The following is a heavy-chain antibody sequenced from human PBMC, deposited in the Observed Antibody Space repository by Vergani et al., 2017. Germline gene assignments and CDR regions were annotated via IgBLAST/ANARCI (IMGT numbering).Heavy chain of an antibody. CDR3: ANPPGRMLGAGNY. CDR1: GFTFSSYA. Sequence: VQLVESGGGLVKPGGSLRLSCAASGFTFSSYAMSWVRQAPGKGLEWVSAISGSGGSTYYADSVKGRFTISRDNSKNTLYLQMNSLRAEDTAVYYCANPPGRMLGAGNYWGQGTLVTVSS. CDR2: ISGSGGST. V-gene: IGHV3-23*04. J-gene: IGHJ4*02. D-gene: IGHD1-26*01.